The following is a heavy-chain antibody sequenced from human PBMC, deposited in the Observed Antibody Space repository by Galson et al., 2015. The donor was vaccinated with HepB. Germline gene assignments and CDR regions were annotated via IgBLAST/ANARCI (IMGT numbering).Heavy chain of an antibody. CDR3: ARDKSAVYHSFAMGV. V-gene: IGHV3-9*01. Sequence: SLRLSCAAAGFTFDDYVMHWVRQTPGKGLEWVSGISWNSAILGYADSVKGRFTISRDNAKKSLYLQMNSLRVEDTALYYCARDKSAVYHSFAMGVWGQGTTVTVSS. J-gene: IGHJ6*02. CDR1: GFTFDDYV. CDR2: ISWNSAIL. D-gene: IGHD2-21*01.